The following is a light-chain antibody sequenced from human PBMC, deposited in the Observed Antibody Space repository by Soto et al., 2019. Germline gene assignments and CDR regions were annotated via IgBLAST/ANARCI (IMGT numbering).Light chain of an antibody. Sequence: DIQMTQSPSTLSASVGDSVTITCRASQSVSSWLAWYQQKPGKAPKLLIYKASNLENGVPSRFSGSGSGTEFTLTISSLQPDDFATYYCQHYINYPYSFGQGTQLEIK. CDR1: QSVSSW. J-gene: IGKJ2*03. V-gene: IGKV1-5*03. CDR2: KAS. CDR3: QHYINYPYS.